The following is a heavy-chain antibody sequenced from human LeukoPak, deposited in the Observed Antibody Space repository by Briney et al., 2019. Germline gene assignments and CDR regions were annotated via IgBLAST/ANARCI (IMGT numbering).Heavy chain of an antibody. CDR1: GGSFSGYY. CDR2: INHSGST. CDR3: ARVRVTMIPDY. Sequence: SETLSLTCAVYGGSFSGYYWSWIRQPPGKGLEWIGEINHSGSTDYNPSLKSRVTISVDTSKNQFSLKLSSVTAADTAVYYCARVRVTMIPDYWGQGTLVTVSS. V-gene: IGHV4-34*01. J-gene: IGHJ4*02. D-gene: IGHD3-22*01.